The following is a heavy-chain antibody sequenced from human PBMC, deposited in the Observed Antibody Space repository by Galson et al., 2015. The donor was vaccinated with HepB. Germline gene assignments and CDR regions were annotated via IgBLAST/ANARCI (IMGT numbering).Heavy chain of an antibody. CDR1: GYMFTSFA. V-gene: IGHV1-18*01. Sequence: SVKVSCKASGYMFTSFAISWVRQAPGQGLEWMGWISAHNGDTNYAQKFQARVTMTADTSTNTAYMELRSLRSDDTAVYYCARDGMATVDYYYYDMDVWGQGTTVTVSS. D-gene: IGHD5-24*01. CDR2: ISAHNGDT. CDR3: ARDGMATVDYYYYDMDV. J-gene: IGHJ6*02.